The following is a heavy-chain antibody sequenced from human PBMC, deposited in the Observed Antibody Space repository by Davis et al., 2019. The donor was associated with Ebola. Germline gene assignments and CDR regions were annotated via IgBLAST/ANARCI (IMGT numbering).Heavy chain of an antibody. CDR1: GGSFSDYH. J-gene: IGHJ3*02. CDR2: INHRRST. V-gene: IGHV4-34*01. CDR3: ARASHDDAFDI. Sequence: SETLSLTCAVYGGSFSDYHWSWIRQPPGKGLEWIGEINHRRSTNYNPSLKSRVTISVDTSKNQFSLKLSSVTAADTAVYYCARASHDDAFDIWGQGTMVTVSS.